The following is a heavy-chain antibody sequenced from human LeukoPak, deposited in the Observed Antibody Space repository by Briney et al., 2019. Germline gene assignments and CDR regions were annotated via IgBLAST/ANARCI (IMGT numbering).Heavy chain of an antibody. CDR2: IGRSSSYI. J-gene: IGHJ4*02. CDR1: GFTFSSYS. CDR3: ARAPFPIVGATKGDY. D-gene: IGHD1-26*01. V-gene: IGHV3-21*01. Sequence: GGSLRLSCAASGFTFSSYSMNWVRQAPGKGLEWASSIGRSSSYIYYADSVKGRFTISRDNAKDSLYLQMNSLRAEDTAVYYCARAPFPIVGATKGDYWGQGTLVTVSS.